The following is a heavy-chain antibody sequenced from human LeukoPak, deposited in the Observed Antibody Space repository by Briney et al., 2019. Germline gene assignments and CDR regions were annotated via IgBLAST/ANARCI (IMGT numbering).Heavy chain of an antibody. CDR2: IYNGGSA. D-gene: IGHD1-14*01. CDR3: ARQPIGPYYFDY. CDR1: GASVSNYY. Sequence: PSGTLSLTFTLSGASVSNYYWSWIRQPVGKGLEWIGRIYNGGSANYNPSLQSRISMSVDTSKNQLSLRLKSVTAADTAVYYCARQPIGPYYFDYWGQGTLVTVSS. V-gene: IGHV4-4*07. J-gene: IGHJ4*02.